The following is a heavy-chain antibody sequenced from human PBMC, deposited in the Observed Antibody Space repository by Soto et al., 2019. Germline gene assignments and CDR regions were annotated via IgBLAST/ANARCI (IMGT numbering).Heavy chain of an antibody. V-gene: IGHV4-34*01. Sequence: QVQLQQWGAGLSKPSETLSLTCAVYGGSFSGYYWSWSRQPPGRGLGWIGEINHSGSPNYNPSLKSRVTISVDTSKNQCSLKLSSVTAADTAVYSCASQENFAGYFQHWGQGTLVTVSS. CDR1: GGSFSGYY. CDR2: INHSGSP. CDR3: ASQENFAGYFQH. J-gene: IGHJ1*01.